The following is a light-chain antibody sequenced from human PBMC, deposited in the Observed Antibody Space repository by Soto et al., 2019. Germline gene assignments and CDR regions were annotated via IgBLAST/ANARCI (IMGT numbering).Light chain of an antibody. CDR2: GAS. CDR3: QQYNSWPPLFT. V-gene: IGKV3D-15*01. J-gene: IGKJ3*01. CDR1: KSIATN. Sequence: EIVMTQSTAILSLSPGETATLSCRASKSIATNLAWYQQRPGQAPRLLIYGASTRATDVPARFSGSVSGTEFILSITRLQSEDFAVYYCQQYNSWPPLFTFGPGTTLDL.